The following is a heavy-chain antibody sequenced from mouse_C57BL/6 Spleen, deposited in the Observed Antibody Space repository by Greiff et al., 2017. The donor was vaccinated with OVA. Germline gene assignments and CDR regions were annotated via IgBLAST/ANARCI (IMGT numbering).Heavy chain of an antibody. Sequence: QVHVKQPGAELVMPGASVKLSCKASGYTFTSYWMHWVKQRPGQGLEWIGEIDPSDSYTNYNQKFKGKSTLTVDKSSSTAYMQLSSLTSEDSAVYCCARGVLRSWYFDVWGTGTTVTVSS. V-gene: IGHV1-69*01. D-gene: IGHD1-1*01. CDR2: IDPSDSYT. CDR3: ARGVLRSWYFDV. CDR1: GYTFTSYW. J-gene: IGHJ1*03.